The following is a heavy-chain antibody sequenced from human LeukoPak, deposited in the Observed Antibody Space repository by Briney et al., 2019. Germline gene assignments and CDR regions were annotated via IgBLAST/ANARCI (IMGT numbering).Heavy chain of an antibody. CDR1: GFTFSSYA. CDR2: ISYDGSNK. J-gene: IGHJ4*02. V-gene: IGHV3-30-3*01. CDR3: ARDAHFDWLETPSY. Sequence: SGGSLRLSCAASGFTFSSYAMHWVRQAPGKGLEWVAVISYDGSNKYYADSVKGRFTISRDNSKNTLYLQMNSLRAEDTAVYYCARDAHFDWLETPSYWGQGTLVTVSA. D-gene: IGHD3-9*01.